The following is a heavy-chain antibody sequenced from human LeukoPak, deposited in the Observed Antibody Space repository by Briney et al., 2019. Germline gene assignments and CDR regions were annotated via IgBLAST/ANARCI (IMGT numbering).Heavy chain of an antibody. CDR1: GGSISSNLF. Sequence: PSETLSLTCTVSGGSISSNLFWGRIRQPPGEGLEWIASIHFSGSTYYNPSIKSRVTISVDTSKNQFSLRLRSVTAADTAMYYCARLGTSGPYDGTAYSSHYWGQGTLVTVSS. CDR3: ARLGTSGPYDGTAYSSHY. CDR2: IHFSGST. D-gene: IGHD3-22*01. J-gene: IGHJ4*02. V-gene: IGHV4-39*01.